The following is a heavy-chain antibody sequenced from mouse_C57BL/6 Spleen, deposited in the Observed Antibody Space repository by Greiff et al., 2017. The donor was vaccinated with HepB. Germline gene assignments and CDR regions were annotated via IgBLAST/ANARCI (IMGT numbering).Heavy chain of an antibody. Sequence: EVKLVESGGGLVKPGGSLKLSCAASGFTFSSYAMSWVRQTPEKSLEWVATISDGGSYTYYPDNVKGRFTISRDNAKNNLYLQMSHLKSEDTAMYYCAREIYQGAMDYWGQGTSVTVSS. CDR1: GFTFSSYA. CDR3: AREIYQGAMDY. CDR2: ISDGGSYT. J-gene: IGHJ4*01. V-gene: IGHV5-4*01.